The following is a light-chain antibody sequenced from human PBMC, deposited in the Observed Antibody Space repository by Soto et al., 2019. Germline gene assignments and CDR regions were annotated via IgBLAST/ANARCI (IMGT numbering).Light chain of an antibody. CDR3: QQRRNWPQIT. CDR1: QSVSKY. Sequence: EIVLTQSPATLSLSPGERATLSCRASQSVSKYLAWYQQKPGQAPRLLIHDASNRATGIPARFSGSGSGTDFTLTISSREPEDFGVYYCQQRRNWPQITFGGGTKVEIK. CDR2: DAS. V-gene: IGKV3-11*01. J-gene: IGKJ4*01.